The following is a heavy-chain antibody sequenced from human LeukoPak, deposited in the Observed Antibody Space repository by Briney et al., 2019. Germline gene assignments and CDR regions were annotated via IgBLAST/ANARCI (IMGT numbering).Heavy chain of an antibody. D-gene: IGHD1-26*01. CDR1: GFTFSRHP. CDR2: ISSNGGST. J-gene: IGHJ4*02. CDR3: AREAVGAAIDY. Sequence: GGSLRLSCAASGFTFSRHPMHWVRQAPGKGLEYVSVISSNGGSTYYGNSVKGRFTISRDNSKNTLYLQMGSLRTEDMAVYYCAREAVGAAIDYWGQGTLVTVSS. V-gene: IGHV3-64*01.